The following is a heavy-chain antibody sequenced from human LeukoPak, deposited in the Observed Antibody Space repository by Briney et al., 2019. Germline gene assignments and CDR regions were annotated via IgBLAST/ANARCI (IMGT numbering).Heavy chain of an antibody. Sequence: SETLPLTCAVSGYSISSGYYWGWIRQPPGKGLEWIGSIYHSGGTYYNPSLKSRVTISVDTSKNQFSLKLSSVTAADTAVYYCARGPDSSGYLGYWGQGTLVTVSS. CDR1: GYSISSGYY. CDR2: IYHSGGT. D-gene: IGHD3-22*01. J-gene: IGHJ4*02. CDR3: ARGPDSSGYLGY. V-gene: IGHV4-38-2*01.